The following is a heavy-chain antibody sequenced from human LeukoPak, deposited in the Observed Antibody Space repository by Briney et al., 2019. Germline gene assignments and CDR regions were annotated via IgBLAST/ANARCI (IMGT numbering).Heavy chain of an antibody. Sequence: PGRSLRLSCAASGFTFSSYAMHWVRQAPGKGLEWVAVISYDGSNKYYADSVKGRFTISRDNSKNTLYLQMNSLRAEDTAVYYCARVMYSGYGLIDYWGQGTLVTASS. CDR3: ARVMYSGYGLIDY. J-gene: IGHJ4*02. CDR1: GFTFSSYA. CDR2: ISYDGSNK. D-gene: IGHD5-12*01. V-gene: IGHV3-30-3*01.